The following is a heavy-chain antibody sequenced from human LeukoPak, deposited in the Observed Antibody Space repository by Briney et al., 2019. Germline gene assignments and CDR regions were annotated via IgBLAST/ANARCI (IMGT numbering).Heavy chain of an antibody. Sequence: SETLSLTCTVSGGSISSSSYYWGWIRQPPGKGLEWIGNIYYIGSTYYNPSLKSRVTISVDTSKNQFSLKLSSVTAADTAVYYCARCRWFAHLFDYWGQGTLVTVSS. J-gene: IGHJ4*02. V-gene: IGHV4-39*01. CDR3: ARCRWFAHLFDY. CDR1: GGSISSSSYY. D-gene: IGHD3-10*01. CDR2: IYYIGST.